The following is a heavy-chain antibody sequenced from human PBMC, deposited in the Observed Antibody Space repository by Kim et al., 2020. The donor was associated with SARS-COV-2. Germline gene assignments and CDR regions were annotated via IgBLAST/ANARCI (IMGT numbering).Heavy chain of an antibody. Sequence: SETLSLTCAVYGGSFSGYYWSWIRQPPGKGLEWIGEINHSGSTNYNPSLKSRVTISVDTSKNQFSLKLSSVTAADTAVYYCARRRRSGIAAAGTPYGYFDLWGRGTLVTVSS. V-gene: IGHV4-34*01. CDR3: ARRRRSGIAAAGTPYGYFDL. CDR1: GGSFSGYY. D-gene: IGHD6-13*01. CDR2: INHSGST. J-gene: IGHJ2*01.